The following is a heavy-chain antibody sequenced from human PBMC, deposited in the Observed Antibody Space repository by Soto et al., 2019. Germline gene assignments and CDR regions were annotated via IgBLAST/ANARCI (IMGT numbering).Heavy chain of an antibody. V-gene: IGHV5-51*01. Sequence: GESLKISCKGSGYSFTSYWIGLVRQIPGKGLEWMGIIYPGDSDTRYSPSFQGQVTISADKSISTAYLQWTSLKASDTAMYYCARLPNYYDSSGYSPGAFDIWGQGTMVTV. CDR3: ARLPNYYDSSGYSPGAFDI. CDR2: IYPGDSDT. D-gene: IGHD3-22*01. CDR1: GYSFTSYW. J-gene: IGHJ3*02.